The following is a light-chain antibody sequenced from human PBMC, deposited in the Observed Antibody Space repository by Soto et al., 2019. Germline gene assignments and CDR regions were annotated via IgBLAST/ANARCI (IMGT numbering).Light chain of an antibody. J-gene: IGLJ1*01. CDR3: ASLTTTNFV. Sequence: QSVLTQPASVSGSPGQSITISCTGTSSDVGAYNLVSWYQHLPDKAPKLIISEVTNRPSGVSDRFSGSKSGNTASLTISGLQAEDEADYYCASLTTTNFVFGSGTKVTLL. CDR1: SSDVGAYNL. V-gene: IGLV2-14*01. CDR2: EVT.